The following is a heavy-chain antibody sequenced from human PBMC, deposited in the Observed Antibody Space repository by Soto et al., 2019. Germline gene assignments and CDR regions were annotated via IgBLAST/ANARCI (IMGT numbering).Heavy chain of an antibody. Sequence: QVQLVQSGAEVKKPGASVKVSCKASGYTFTSYGISWVRQAPGQGLEWMGWISAYNGNTNYAQKLQGRVTMTTDTSTSTACMELRSLRSDDTAVYYCVGDHRVYGDYSMDYWGQGTLVTVSS. CDR1: GYTFTSYG. D-gene: IGHD4-17*01. J-gene: IGHJ4*02. CDR2: ISAYNGNT. CDR3: VGDHRVYGDYSMDY. V-gene: IGHV1-18*01.